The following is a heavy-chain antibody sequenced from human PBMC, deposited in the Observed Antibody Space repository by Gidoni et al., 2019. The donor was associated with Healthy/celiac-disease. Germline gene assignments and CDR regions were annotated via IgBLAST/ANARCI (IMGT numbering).Heavy chain of an antibody. CDR2: IKQDGSEK. CDR3: QLDTAMVTIDYYYYGMDV. J-gene: IGHJ6*02. V-gene: IGHV3-7*01. Sequence: EVQLVESGGGLVQPGGSLRLSCAASGFTFSSYWMSWVRQAPGKGLEWVANIKQDGSEKYYVDSVKGRFTISRDNAKNSLYLQMNSLRAEDTAVYYCQLDTAMVTIDYYYYGMDVWGQGTTVTVSS. D-gene: IGHD5-18*01. CDR1: GFTFSSYW.